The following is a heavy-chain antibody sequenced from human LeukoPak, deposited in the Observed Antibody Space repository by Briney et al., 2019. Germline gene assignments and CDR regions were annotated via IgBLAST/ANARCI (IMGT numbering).Heavy chain of an antibody. CDR3: ARLTARFYDF. J-gene: IGHJ4*02. CDR1: GGSISSSSYY. Sequence: PSETLSLTCTVSGGSISSSSYYWGWIRQPPGKGLEWIGSIYYSGSTYYNPSLKSRVTISVDTSKNQFSLKLSSVTAADTVVYYCARLTARFYDFWSQGTLVTVSS. V-gene: IGHV4-39*07. D-gene: IGHD3-3*01. CDR2: IYYSGST.